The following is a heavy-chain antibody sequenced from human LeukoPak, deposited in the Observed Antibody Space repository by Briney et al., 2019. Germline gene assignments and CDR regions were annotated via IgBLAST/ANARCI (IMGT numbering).Heavy chain of an antibody. CDR1: GITLSGYD. CDR2: IGSAGDT. J-gene: IGHJ4*02. D-gene: IGHD3-10*01. CDR3: VRGIGNYYDSGAAGC. V-gene: IGHV3-13*04. Sequence: GGSLRLSCAASGITLSGYDMHWVRQNTGKGLEWVSGIGSAGDTYYAGSVKGRFTISREDAKKSLYLQMNSLRVGDTAVYYCVRGIGNYYDSGAAGCWGQGTRVTVAP.